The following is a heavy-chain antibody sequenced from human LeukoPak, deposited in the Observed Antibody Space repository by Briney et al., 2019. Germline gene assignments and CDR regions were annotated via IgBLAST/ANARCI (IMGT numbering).Heavy chain of an antibody. D-gene: IGHD5-18*01. Sequence: GGSLRLSCAASGFTFDDYAMHWVRQAPGKGLEWVSGISWNSGSIGYADSVKGRFTISRDNAKNSLYLQMNSLRAEDMALYYCAKANSVDTAMTDAFDIWGQGTMVTVSS. J-gene: IGHJ3*02. CDR2: ISWNSGSI. V-gene: IGHV3-9*03. CDR3: AKANSVDTAMTDAFDI. CDR1: GFTFDDYA.